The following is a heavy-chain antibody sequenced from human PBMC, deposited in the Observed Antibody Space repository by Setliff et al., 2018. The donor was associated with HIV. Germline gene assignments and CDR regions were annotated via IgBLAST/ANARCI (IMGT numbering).Heavy chain of an antibody. CDR1: GGTFSSYA. CDR2: IIPIFGTA. Sequence: SVKVSCKASGGTFSSYAISWVRQAPGQGLEWMGGIIPIFGTANYAQKFQGRVTITTDESTSTAYMELSSLRSEDTAVYYCARDPAMSGWALADWGQGTQVTVSS. CDR3: ARDPAMSGWALAD. D-gene: IGHD6-19*01. V-gene: IGHV1-69*05. J-gene: IGHJ4*02.